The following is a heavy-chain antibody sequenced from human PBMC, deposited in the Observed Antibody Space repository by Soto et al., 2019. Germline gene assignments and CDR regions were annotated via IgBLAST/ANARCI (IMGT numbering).Heavy chain of an antibody. CDR2: INPGSGST. V-gene: IGHV1-46*01. J-gene: IGHJ4*02. CDR3: ARRRCTGGSCYVDY. Sequence: QVQLVQSGAEVKKPGASVKVSCKASGYTFTSYYIHWVRQAPGHGLEWMGIINPGSGSTSYAQKFQGRVTMTRDTSAYTVYMELSSLSSDDTAVYYCARRRCTGGSCYVDYGGQGTLVTVSS. D-gene: IGHD2-15*01. CDR1: GYTFTSYY.